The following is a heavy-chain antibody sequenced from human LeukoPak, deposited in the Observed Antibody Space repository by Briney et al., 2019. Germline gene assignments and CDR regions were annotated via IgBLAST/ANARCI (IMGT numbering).Heavy chain of an antibody. CDR2: IYYSGTT. J-gene: IGHJ4*02. D-gene: IGHD3-10*01. CDR1: GGSISSYY. CDR3: AAGFYYFDY. Sequence: SETLSLTCTVSGGSISSYYWNWIRQPPGKGLEWIGYIYYSGTTNYNPSLKSRVTILVDTSKNQFSLKPSSVTAADTAVYYCAAGFYYFDYWGQGTLVTVSS. V-gene: IGHV4-59*01.